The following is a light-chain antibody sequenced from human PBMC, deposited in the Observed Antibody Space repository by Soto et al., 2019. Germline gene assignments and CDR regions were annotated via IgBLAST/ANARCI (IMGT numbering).Light chain of an antibody. Sequence: DIVMTQSPDSLAVSLGERATINCKSSQSGLYSSNNKNYLAWYQQKPGQPPKLLIYSASTRESGFPDRFSGSASGTDFTLPISSLQAEHAAVYFCQQYYSTPPSPFVHGTQLEIK. CDR1: QSGLYSSNNKNY. J-gene: IGKJ2*01. V-gene: IGKV4-1*01. CDR3: QQYYSTPPSP. CDR2: SAS.